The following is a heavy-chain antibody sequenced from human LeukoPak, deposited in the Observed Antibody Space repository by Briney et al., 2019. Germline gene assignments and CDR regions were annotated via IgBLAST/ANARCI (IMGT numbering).Heavy chain of an antibody. D-gene: IGHD3-3*01. V-gene: IGHV3-30*02. J-gene: IGHJ1*01. CDR1: GFTFNNYG. CDR3: AKVHGFYYTYQH. CDR2: IRYDGSKD. Sequence: GGSLRLSCAASGFTFNNYGMHWVRQAAGKGLEWVAFIRYDGSKDYYADSVKGRFTISRDNSKNTLYLQMSSLRPDDTAVYYCAKVHGFYYTYQHGGQGTLVTVST.